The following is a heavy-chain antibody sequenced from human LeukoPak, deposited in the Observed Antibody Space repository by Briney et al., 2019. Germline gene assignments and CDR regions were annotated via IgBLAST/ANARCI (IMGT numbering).Heavy chain of an antibody. CDR1: GGSFSSYS. D-gene: IGHD2/OR15-2a*01. J-gene: IGHJ1*01. CDR3: ARAPFPRGISFQY. Sequence: SETLSLTCTVSGGSFSSYSWNWIRQPAGKGLEWIGRVYTNGSTNYNPSLKSRVTMSIDTSKSQFSLTLSSVTAADTAVYYCARAPFPRGISFQYWGQGTLVTVSS. CDR2: VYTNGST. V-gene: IGHV4-4*07.